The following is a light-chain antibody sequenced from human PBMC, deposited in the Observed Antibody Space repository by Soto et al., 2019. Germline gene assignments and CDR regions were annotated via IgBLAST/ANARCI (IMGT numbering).Light chain of an antibody. Sequence: EIVLSQSPGTLSLSPGERATLSCRASQSISTSYVAWYQQRPGLAPRLLIHTTSSRATGVPDRFSGSGAGADFTLTISRLEPEDVGVYYCQQYGSSVTFRGGTKVEI. CDR2: TTS. J-gene: IGKJ4*01. V-gene: IGKV3-20*01. CDR1: QSISTSY. CDR3: QQYGSSVT.